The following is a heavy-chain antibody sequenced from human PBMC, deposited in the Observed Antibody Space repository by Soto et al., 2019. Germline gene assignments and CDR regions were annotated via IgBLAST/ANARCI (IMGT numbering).Heavy chain of an antibody. J-gene: IGHJ4*02. CDR2: IHTGGTT. D-gene: IGHD2-2*01. V-gene: IGHV4-4*07. Sequence: SETLSLTCTVSGGSISGFYWNWFRQPAGKGLERIGRIHTGGTTNYKPSLRSRVTMSVDTSKNQFSLKLTSVTAAATAVYYCARSSGCPSRWGQGTRVIAST. CDR1: GGSISGFY. CDR3: ARSSGCPSR.